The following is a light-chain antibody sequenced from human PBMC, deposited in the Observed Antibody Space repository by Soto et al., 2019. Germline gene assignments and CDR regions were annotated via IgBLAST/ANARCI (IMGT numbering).Light chain of an antibody. CDR3: QQRSDWPPWT. V-gene: IGKV3-11*01. CDR1: QSISSY. CDR2: DAS. Sequence: EIVLTQSPATLSLSPGEGATLSCRASQSISSYLAWCQQKPDQAPRLLIYDASSRATGIPARFSGSGSGTDFTLTISSLEPEDFAVYYCQQRSDWPPWTFGQGTKVEIK. J-gene: IGKJ1*01.